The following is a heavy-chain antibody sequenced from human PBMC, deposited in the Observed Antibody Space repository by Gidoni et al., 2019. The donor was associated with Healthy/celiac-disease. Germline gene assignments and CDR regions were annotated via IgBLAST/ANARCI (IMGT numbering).Heavy chain of an antibody. CDR3: ARDLNSSGGPFDY. CDR1: GFTFSSYA. V-gene: IGHV3-30-3*01. D-gene: IGHD6-19*01. Sequence: QVQLVESGVGVVQPGRSLRPPCAASGFTFSSYAMHWARRAPGKGLEWVAVISYDGSNKYYADSVKGRFTISRDNSKNTLYLQMNSLRAEDTAVYYCARDLNSSGGPFDYWGQGTLVTVSS. J-gene: IGHJ4*02. CDR2: ISYDGSNK.